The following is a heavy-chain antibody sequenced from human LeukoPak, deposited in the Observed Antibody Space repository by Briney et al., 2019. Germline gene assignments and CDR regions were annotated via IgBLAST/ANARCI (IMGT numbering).Heavy chain of an antibody. CDR3: ARDGYYFHSSGYYQIDY. V-gene: IGHV3-30*03. Sequence: GGSLRLSCAASGFTFSSYSMHWVRQAPGKGLEWVTVISYDGSSKYYADSVKGRFTVSRDNSKNTLFLHMNSLRAEDTAVYYCARDGYYFHSSGYYQIDYWGQGTPVTVSS. CDR1: GFTFSSYS. J-gene: IGHJ4*02. D-gene: IGHD3-22*01. CDR2: ISYDGSSK.